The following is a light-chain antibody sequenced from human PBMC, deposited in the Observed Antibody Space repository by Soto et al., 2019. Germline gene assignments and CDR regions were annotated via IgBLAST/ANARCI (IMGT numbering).Light chain of an antibody. J-gene: IGLJ1*01. V-gene: IGLV2-11*01. CDR3: SSYTSSSTLV. CDR1: SSDVGNYIF. Sequence: QSVLTQPRSVSGSPGQSVTLSCTGTSSDVGNYIFVSWYQQYPGKAPKLLIYDVSRRPSGVPDRFSGSKSGNTASLTISGLQAEDEADYYCSSYTSSSTLVFGTGTKVTVL. CDR2: DVS.